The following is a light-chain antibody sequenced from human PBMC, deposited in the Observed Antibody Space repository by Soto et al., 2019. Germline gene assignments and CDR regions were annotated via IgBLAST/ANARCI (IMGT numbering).Light chain of an antibody. CDR3: QHYKTYSRT. J-gene: IGKJ1*01. CDR2: DGS. CDR1: QSISSW. V-gene: IGKV1-5*01. Sequence: DVQMNQSPSTLSASVGDRVTITCRASQSISSWLAWYQQKPGKAPKLLIYDGSSFESGVPSRFSGSGSGTEFTLTISSLQPDDSATYYCQHYKTYSRTFGQGTKVDIK.